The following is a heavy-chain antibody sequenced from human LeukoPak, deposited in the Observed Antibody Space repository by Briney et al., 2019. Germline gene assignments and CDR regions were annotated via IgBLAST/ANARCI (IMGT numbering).Heavy chain of an antibody. J-gene: IGHJ1*01. V-gene: IGHV3-15*01. CDR2: IKSKTDGGTT. Sequence: GGSLRLSCVASGFTFSNAWMSWVRQAPGKGLEWVGRIKSKTDGGTTDYAAPVKGRFTISRDDSKNTLYLQMNSLKTEDTAVYYCTTGGLAYCGGDCYSSYFQHWGQGTLVTVSS. CDR3: TTGGLAYCGGDCYSSYFQH. CDR1: GFTFSNAW. D-gene: IGHD2-21*02.